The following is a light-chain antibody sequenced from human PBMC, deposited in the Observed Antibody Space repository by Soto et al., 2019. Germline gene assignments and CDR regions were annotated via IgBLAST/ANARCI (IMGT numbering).Light chain of an antibody. Sequence: QSALTQPASVSGSPGQSITISCTGNSSDAGGYNYVSWYQQHPGKAPKLMIYDVSNRPSGVSNRFSGSKSGNTASLTISGLQAEDEADYYCSSYTSSSTVVFGGGTKLTVL. CDR3: SSYTSSSTVV. CDR2: DVS. V-gene: IGLV2-14*01. CDR1: SSDAGGYNY. J-gene: IGLJ2*01.